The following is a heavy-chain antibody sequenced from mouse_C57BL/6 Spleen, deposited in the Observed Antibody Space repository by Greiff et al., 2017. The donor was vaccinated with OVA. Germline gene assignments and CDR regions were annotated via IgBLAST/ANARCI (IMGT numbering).Heavy chain of an antibody. CDR2: IDPETGGT. CDR3: TRFFYSNFYAMDY. Sequence: LQQSGAELVRPGASVTLSCKASGYTFTDYEMHWVKQTPVHGLEWIGAIDPETGGTAYNQKFKGKAILTADKSSSTAYMELRSLTSEDSAVYYCTRFFYSNFYAMDYWGQGTSVTVSS. V-gene: IGHV1-15*01. CDR1: GYTFTDYE. D-gene: IGHD2-5*01. J-gene: IGHJ4*01.